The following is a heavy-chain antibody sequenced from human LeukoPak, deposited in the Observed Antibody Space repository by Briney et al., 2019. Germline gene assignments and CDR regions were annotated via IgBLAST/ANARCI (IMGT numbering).Heavy chain of an antibody. D-gene: IGHD2/OR15-2a*01. J-gene: IGHJ4*02. CDR1: GGSISSGGYS. Sequence: SETLSLTCAVSGGSISSGGYSWSWIRQPPGKGLEWIGYIYHSGSTYYNPSLKSRVTISVDRSKNQFSLKLSSVTAADTAVYYCARGYLKTELDYWGQGTLVTVSS. V-gene: IGHV4-30-2*01. CDR2: IYHSGST. CDR3: ARGYLKTELDY.